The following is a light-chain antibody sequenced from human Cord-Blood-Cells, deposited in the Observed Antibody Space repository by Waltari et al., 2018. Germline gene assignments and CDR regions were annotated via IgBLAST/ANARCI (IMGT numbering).Light chain of an antibody. J-gene: IGLJ1*01. CDR3: CSYAGSSTFYV. V-gene: IGLV2-23*01. CDR2: EGS. CDR1: SSDVGSYNL. Sequence: QSALTQPASVSGSPGQSLTISCTGTSSDVGSYNLASWYQQHPGKAPKLMIYEGSKRPSGVSNRFSGSKSGNTASLTISGLQAEDEADYYCCSYAGSSTFYVFGTGTKVTVL.